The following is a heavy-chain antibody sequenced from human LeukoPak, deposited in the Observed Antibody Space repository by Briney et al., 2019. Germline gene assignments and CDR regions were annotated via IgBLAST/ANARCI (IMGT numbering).Heavy chain of an antibody. V-gene: IGHV3-23*01. J-gene: IGHJ4*02. CDR2: NSSIGSST. D-gene: IGHD5-18*01. CDR1: GFTFSSYA. CDR3: AKRGTTMEKEGFDY. Sequence: GGSLRLSCAASGFTFSSYAMSWVRQTPGKGLEWVSANSSIGSSTYYADSVKGRFTISRDNCKNTLYLQMNNLRAEDTALYYCAKRGTTMEKEGFDYWGQGTLVTVSS.